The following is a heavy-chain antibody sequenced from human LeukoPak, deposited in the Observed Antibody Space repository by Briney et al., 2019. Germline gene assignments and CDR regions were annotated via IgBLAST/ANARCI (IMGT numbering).Heavy chain of an antibody. CDR3: ARHVWLQPFDY. CDR2: IYYSGST. D-gene: IGHD3-9*01. J-gene: IGHJ4*02. V-gene: IGHV4-61*05. Sequence: SETLSLTCIVSGGSISSSSSYWGWIRQPPGKGLEWIGYIYYSGSTNYNPSLKSRVTISVDTSKNQFSLKLSSVTAADTAVYYCARHVWLQPFDYWGQGTLVTVSS. CDR1: GGSISSSSSY.